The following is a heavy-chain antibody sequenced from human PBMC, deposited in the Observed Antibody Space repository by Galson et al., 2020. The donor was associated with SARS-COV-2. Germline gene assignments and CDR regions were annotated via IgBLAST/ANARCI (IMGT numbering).Heavy chain of an antibody. V-gene: IGHV3-30-3*01. CDR3: ARDQPGRYFDY. J-gene: IGHJ4*02. CDR1: GFTFSSYA. Sequence: GESLKISCAASGFTFSSYAMHWVRQAPGKGLEWVAVISYDGSNKYYADSVKGRFTISRDNSKNTLYLQMNSLRAEDTAVYYCARDQPGRYFDYWGQGTLVTVSS. D-gene: IGHD3-10*01. CDR2: ISYDGSNK.